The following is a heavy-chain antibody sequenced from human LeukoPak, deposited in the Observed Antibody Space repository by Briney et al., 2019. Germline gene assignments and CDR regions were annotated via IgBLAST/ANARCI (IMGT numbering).Heavy chain of an antibody. CDR3: ARGKRMVRGVIIPPIDY. CDR2: ISSSSSTI. V-gene: IGHV3-48*01. J-gene: IGHJ4*02. Sequence: PGGPLRLSCAASGFTFSSYSMNWVRQAPGKGLEWVSYISSSSSTIYYADSVKGRFTISRDNAKNSLYLQMNSLRAEDTAVYYCARGKRMVRGVIIPPIDYWGQGTLVTVSS. D-gene: IGHD3-10*01. CDR1: GFTFSSYS.